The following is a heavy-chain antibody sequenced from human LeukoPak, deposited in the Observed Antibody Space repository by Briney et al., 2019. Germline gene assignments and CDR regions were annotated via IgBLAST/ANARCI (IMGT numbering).Heavy chain of an antibody. Sequence: ASVKVSCKASGYTFTGYYMHWVRQAPGQALEWMGWINPNSGGTNYAQKFQGRVTMTRDTSISTAYMELSRLRSDDTAVYYCATSSSSSWLVQAHWGQGTLVTVSS. D-gene: IGHD6-13*01. V-gene: IGHV1-2*02. CDR2: INPNSGGT. J-gene: IGHJ4*02. CDR3: ATSSSSSWLVQAH. CDR1: GYTFTGYY.